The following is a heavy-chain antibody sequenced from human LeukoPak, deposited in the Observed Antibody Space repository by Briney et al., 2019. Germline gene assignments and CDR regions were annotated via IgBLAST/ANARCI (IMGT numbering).Heavy chain of an antibody. CDR3: ARDGDGGNSDY. Sequence: GASVKVSCKSSVGTFSIYAISWVRQAPGQGLEWMGRIIPILGIANYAQKFQGRVTITADKSTSTAYLQLSSLRSEDTAVYYCARDGDGGNSDYWGQGALVTVSS. D-gene: IGHD4-23*01. V-gene: IGHV1-69*04. CDR2: IIPILGIA. J-gene: IGHJ4*02. CDR1: VGTFSIYA.